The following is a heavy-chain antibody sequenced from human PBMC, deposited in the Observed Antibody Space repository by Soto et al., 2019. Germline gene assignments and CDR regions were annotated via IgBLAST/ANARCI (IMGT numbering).Heavy chain of an antibody. Sequence: QVQLVQSGAEVKKPGASVKVSCKASGYTFTSYDINWVRQATGQGLEYMGWMNPNSGNTGYAQKFQVKDTMTRNTTISTGYKELNSLRSDDTAVHYGPRERGQYVMDVRGQGSTVTVSS. V-gene: IGHV1-8*01. J-gene: IGHJ6*01. CDR3: PRERGQYVMDV. D-gene: IGHD3-10*01. CDR1: GYTFTSYD. CDR2: MNPNSGNT.